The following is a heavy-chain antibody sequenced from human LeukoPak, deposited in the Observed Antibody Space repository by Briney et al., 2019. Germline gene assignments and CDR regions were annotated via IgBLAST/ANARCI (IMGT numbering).Heavy chain of an antibody. J-gene: IGHJ5*02. Sequence: SETLSLTCTVSGGSISSYYWSWIRQPPGNGLEWIGSIYYGGSTYYNPSLKSRVTISVDTSMNQFSLKLSFVTTADTAVYYCARALGYCSGGSCTRGYNWFDPWGQGTLVTVPS. CDR1: GGSISSYY. V-gene: IGHV4-59*05. CDR3: ARALGYCSGGSCTRGYNWFDP. CDR2: IYYGGST. D-gene: IGHD2-15*01.